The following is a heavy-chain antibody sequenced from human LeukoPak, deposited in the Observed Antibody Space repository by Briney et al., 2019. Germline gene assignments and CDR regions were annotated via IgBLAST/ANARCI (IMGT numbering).Heavy chain of an antibody. CDR2: IPYDGSNK. CDR1: GFTFSSYG. CDR3: TKDSVAAAGTAWFDP. J-gene: IGHJ5*02. D-gene: IGHD6-13*01. V-gene: IGHV3-30*18. Sequence: GGSLRLSCAASGFTFSSYGMHWVRQAPGKGLEWVAVIPYDGSNKYYADSVKGRFTISRDNSKNILYLQMNSLRPEDTALYYCTKDSVAAAGTAWFDPWGQGTLVTVSS.